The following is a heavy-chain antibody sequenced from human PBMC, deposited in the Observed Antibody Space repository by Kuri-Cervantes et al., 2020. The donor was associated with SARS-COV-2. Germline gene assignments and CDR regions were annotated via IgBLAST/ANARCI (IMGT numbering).Heavy chain of an antibody. CDR3: ARNRRTGGYSYGFDL. Sequence: ASVKVSCKASGYTFTDYYMHWVRQAPGQGPEWMGWINPTGGTNSAQRFQGRVTMTRDTSTSTVHIELSRLRFDDTAVFYCARNRRTGGYSYGFDLWGQGTLVTVSS. CDR1: GYTFTDYY. J-gene: IGHJ4*02. D-gene: IGHD5-18*01. CDR2: INPTGGT. V-gene: IGHV1-2*02.